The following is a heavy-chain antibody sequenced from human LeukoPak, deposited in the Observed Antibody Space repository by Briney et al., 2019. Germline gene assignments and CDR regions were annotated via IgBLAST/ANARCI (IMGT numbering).Heavy chain of an antibody. V-gene: IGHV1-2*02. CDR3: ARVGTSWYMEYWFGP. J-gene: IGHJ5*02. CDR2: INPNSGGT. Sequence: ASVKVSCKASGYTFTDYYMHWVRQAPGQGLEWMGWINPNSGGTSYAQKFQGRVTMTRDTSISTAYMELSSLRSDDTAVYFCARVGTSWYMEYWFGPWGQGTLVTVSS. CDR1: GYTFTDYY. D-gene: IGHD6-13*01.